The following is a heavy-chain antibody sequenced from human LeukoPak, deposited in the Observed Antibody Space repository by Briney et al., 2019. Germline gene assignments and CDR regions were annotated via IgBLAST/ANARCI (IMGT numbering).Heavy chain of an antibody. D-gene: IGHD4-17*01. Sequence: GGSLRLSCAASGFTFSSYAMSWVRQAPEKGLEWVSAISGSGGSTYYADSVKGRFTISRDNSKNTLYLQMNSLRAEDTAVYYCAKSSYYGDYYFDYWGQGTLVTVSS. CDR2: ISGSGGST. J-gene: IGHJ4*02. CDR1: GFTFSSYA. CDR3: AKSSYYGDYYFDY. V-gene: IGHV3-23*01.